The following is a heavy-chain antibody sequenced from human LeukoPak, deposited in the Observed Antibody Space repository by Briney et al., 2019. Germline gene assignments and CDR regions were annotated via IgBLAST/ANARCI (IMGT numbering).Heavy chain of an antibody. J-gene: IGHJ4*02. CDR3: ARVLSGYYFDY. V-gene: IGHV1-8*01. CDR1: GYTFTSYD. D-gene: IGHD6-25*01. Sequence: GASVKVSCKASGYTFTSYDINWVRQATGQGLEWMGWMNPNSGNTGYAQKFQGRVTITRDTSASTAYMELSSLRSEDTAVYYCARVLSGYYFDYWGQGTLVTASS. CDR2: MNPNSGNT.